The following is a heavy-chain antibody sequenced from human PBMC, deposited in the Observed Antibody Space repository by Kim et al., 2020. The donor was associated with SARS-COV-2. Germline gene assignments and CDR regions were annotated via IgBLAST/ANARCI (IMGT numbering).Heavy chain of an antibody. V-gene: IGHV3-30*18. CDR1: GFTFSSYG. CDR3: AKDLAYYDILTGYYMGGSYYDYYGMGV. J-gene: IGHJ6*02. CDR2: ISYDGSNK. Sequence: GGSLRLSCAASGFTFSSYGMHWVRQAPGKGLEWVAVISYDGSNKYYADSVKGRFTISRDNSKNTLYLQMNSLRAEDTAVYYCAKDLAYYDILTGYYMGGSYYDYYGMGVWGQGTTVTVSS. D-gene: IGHD3-9*01.